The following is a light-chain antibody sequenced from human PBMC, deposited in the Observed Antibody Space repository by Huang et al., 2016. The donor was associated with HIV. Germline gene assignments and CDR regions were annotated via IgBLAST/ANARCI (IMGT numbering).Light chain of an antibody. Sequence: DIQMTQSPSTLSASVGDRVTITCRASQNINTWLAWYQPKPGKAPDLLIYRASSLQGGVPSRFTGSGSGTEFTLTITSLQPDDLGTYYCQQYNTYLYTFGQGTKLEI. CDR1: QNINTW. CDR3: QQYNTYLYT. V-gene: IGKV1-5*03. J-gene: IGKJ2*01. CDR2: RAS.